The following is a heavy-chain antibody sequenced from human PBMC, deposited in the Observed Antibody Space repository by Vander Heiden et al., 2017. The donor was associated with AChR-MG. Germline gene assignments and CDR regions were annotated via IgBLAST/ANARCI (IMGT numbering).Heavy chain of an antibody. J-gene: IGHJ4*02. Sequence: EVQLVESGGGLVQPGGSLKLPCAAPGFTFSGSAMHWVRQASGKGLEWVGRIRSKANSYATAYAASVKGRFTISRDDSKNTAYLQMNSLKTEDTAVYYCTRVGAQGVFDYWGQGTLVTVSS. CDR3: TRVGAQGVFDY. CDR1: GFTFSGSA. D-gene: IGHD1-26*01. V-gene: IGHV3-73*01. CDR2: IRSKANSYAT.